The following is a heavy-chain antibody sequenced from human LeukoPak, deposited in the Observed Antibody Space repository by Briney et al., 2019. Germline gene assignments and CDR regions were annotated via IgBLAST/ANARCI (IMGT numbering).Heavy chain of an antibody. CDR3: ARDQFSYCSSTSCFPLTT. D-gene: IGHD2-2*01. J-gene: IGHJ5*02. CDR2: ISSNGGST. Sequence: GGSLRLSCAASGFTSSSYAMHWVRQAPGKGLEYVSAISSNGGSTYYANSVKGRFTISRDNSKNTLYLQMGSLRAEDMAVYYCARDQFSYCSSTSCFPLTTWGQGTLVTVSS. CDR1: GFTSSSYA. V-gene: IGHV3-64*01.